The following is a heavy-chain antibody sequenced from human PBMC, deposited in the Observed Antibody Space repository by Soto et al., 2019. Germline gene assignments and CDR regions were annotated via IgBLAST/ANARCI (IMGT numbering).Heavy chain of an antibody. D-gene: IGHD1-26*01. V-gene: IGHV6-1*01. J-gene: IGHJ4*01. Sequence: LSLTCAITGDSVSSNSAGWSWVRQSPSRGLEWLGRTYYRSKWYYEYAVSVRGRITINPDTSKNQYSLQLNSVTPEDTAVYFCARGEQYSGRIFDYWGQGTLVTVS. CDR1: GDSVSSNSAG. CDR3: ARGEQYSGRIFDY. CDR2: TYYRSKWYY.